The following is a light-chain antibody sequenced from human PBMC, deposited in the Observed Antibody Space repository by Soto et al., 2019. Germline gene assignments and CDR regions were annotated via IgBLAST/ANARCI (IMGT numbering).Light chain of an antibody. CDR1: QSLLHSNGFNY. CDR3: MQALQTPT. Sequence: DLVMTQSPLSLPVTPGEPASISCRSSQSLLHSNGFNYLDWYLQKPGQSPQLLIYLGSNRASGGPDRFSGSGSGTDFTLKISRVEAEDVGLYYCMQALQTPTFGQGTKVEIK. CDR2: LGS. V-gene: IGKV2-28*01. J-gene: IGKJ1*01.